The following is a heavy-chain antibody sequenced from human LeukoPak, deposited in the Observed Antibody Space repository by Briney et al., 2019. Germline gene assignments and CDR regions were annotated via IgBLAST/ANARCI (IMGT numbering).Heavy chain of an antibody. D-gene: IGHD2-2*01. Sequence: SETLSLTCTVSGGSINSYYWSWIRQPPGKGLEWIGYISYSGSTNYNPSLKSRVTMSLDTSKNQFSLKLSSVTAADTAVYYCARESGYCSSTSCYVYYYYYMDVWGKGTTVTVSS. CDR3: ARESGYCSSTSCYVYYYYYMDV. J-gene: IGHJ6*03. V-gene: IGHV4-59*12. CDR1: GGSINSYY. CDR2: ISYSGST.